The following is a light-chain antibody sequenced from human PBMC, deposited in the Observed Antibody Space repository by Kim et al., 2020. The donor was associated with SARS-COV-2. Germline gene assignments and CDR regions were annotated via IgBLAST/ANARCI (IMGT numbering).Light chain of an antibody. CDR2: RYH. Sequence: ATLSFVWNSTNVGNQGQARGQQHQRHPPRLLSCRYHDQPSGISEGFSTSRSENAASLTITGLQPEDDADYCCAAWNNSLRGWVFGGGTQLAVL. CDR3: AAWNNSLRGWV. J-gene: IGLJ3*02. V-gene: IGLV10-54*04. CDR1: STNVGNQG.